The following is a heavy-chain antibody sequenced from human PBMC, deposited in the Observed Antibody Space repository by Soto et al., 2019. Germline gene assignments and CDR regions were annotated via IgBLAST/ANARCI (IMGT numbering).Heavy chain of an antibody. CDR3: ARGADGYSYGPYYFDY. V-gene: IGHV1-2*04. D-gene: IGHD5-18*01. CDR2: INPNSGGT. J-gene: IGHJ4*02. CDR1: GYTFTGYY. Sequence: VKVSCKASGYTFTGYYMHWVRQAPGQGLEWMGWINPNSGGTNYAQKFQGWVTMTRDTSISTAYMELSRLRSDDTAVYYCARGADGYSYGPYYFDYWGQGTLVTVSS.